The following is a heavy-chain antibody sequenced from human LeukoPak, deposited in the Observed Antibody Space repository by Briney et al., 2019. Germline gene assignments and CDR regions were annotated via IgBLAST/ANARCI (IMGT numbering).Heavy chain of an antibody. D-gene: IGHD3-22*01. Sequence: SETLSLTCSVSGGSISSGSYFWRWIRQPAGKGLEWIGRIHTTGTTNYNPSLKSRVTISVDKSKNQFSLKLSSVTAADTAVYYCARGGGYDAFDIWGQGTMVTVSP. CDR1: GGSISSGSYF. J-gene: IGHJ3*02. CDR2: IHTTGTT. V-gene: IGHV4-61*02. CDR3: ARGGGYDAFDI.